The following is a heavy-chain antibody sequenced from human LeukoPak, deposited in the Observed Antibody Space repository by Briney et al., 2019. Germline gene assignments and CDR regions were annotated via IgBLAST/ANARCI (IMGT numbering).Heavy chain of an antibody. CDR3: ARVKQWLDPNDAFDI. D-gene: IGHD6-19*01. CDR2: ISAYNGNT. CDR1: GYTFTSYG. Sequence: GASVKVSCKASGYTFTSYGISWVRQAPGQGLEWMGWISAYNGNTNYAQKLQGRVTMTRDTSISTAYMELSRLRSDDTAVYYCARVKQWLDPNDAFDIWGQGTMVTVSS. J-gene: IGHJ3*02. V-gene: IGHV1-18*01.